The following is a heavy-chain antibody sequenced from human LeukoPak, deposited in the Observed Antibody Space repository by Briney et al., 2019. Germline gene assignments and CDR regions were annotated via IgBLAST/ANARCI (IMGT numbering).Heavy chain of an antibody. CDR3: ASCSGEQRKGTSDY. V-gene: IGHV4-59*12. J-gene: IGHJ4*02. CDR1: GGSISSYY. CDR2: IYYSGST. D-gene: IGHD1/OR15-1a*01. Sequence: SETLSLTCTVSGGSISSYYWSWIRQPPGEGLEWIGYIYYSGSTNYNPSLKSRVTISVDTSKNQFSLKLSSVTAADTAVYYCASCSGEQRKGTSDYWGQGTLVTVSS.